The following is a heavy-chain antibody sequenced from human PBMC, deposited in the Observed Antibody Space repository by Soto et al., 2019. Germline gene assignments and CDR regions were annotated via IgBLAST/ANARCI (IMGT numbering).Heavy chain of an antibody. Sequence: SETLCLTCTVSGGSISSSTSYWGWIRQPPGKGLEWIGSINYSGSTYYSPSLKSRVTISADTSKNQFSLKLSSVTAADTAVYYCARPVNYYYYYMDVWGKGTMVTVSS. CDR3: ARPVNYYYYYMDV. CDR2: INYSGST. CDR1: GGSISSSTSY. V-gene: IGHV4-39*01. J-gene: IGHJ6*03.